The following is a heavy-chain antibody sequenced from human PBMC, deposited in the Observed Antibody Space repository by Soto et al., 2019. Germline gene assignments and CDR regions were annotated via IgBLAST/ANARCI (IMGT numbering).Heavy chain of an antibody. CDR1: GGSFSGYY. J-gene: IGHJ4*02. V-gene: IGHV4-34*01. D-gene: IGHD4-17*01. CDR3: ARRYGPGFDY. Sequence: SETLSLTCAVYGGSFSGYYWSWIRQPPGKGLEWIGEINHSGRINYNPSLKSRVTISVDTSKNQFSLKLSSVTAADTAVYYCARRYGPGFDYWGQGTLVTVSS. CDR2: INHSGRI.